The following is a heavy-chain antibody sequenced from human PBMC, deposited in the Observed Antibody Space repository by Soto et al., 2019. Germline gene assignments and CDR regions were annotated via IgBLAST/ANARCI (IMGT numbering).Heavy chain of an antibody. D-gene: IGHD2-15*01. Sequence: GGSLRLSCAASGFTFSSYSMNWVRQAPGKGLEWVSSISSSSSYIYYADSVKGRFTISRDNAKNSLYLQMNSLRAEDTAVYYCAREFGGGSCYSYHCGMDVWGQGTTVTVSS. CDR3: AREFGGGSCYSYHCGMDV. V-gene: IGHV3-21*01. CDR1: GFTFSSYS. J-gene: IGHJ6*02. CDR2: ISSSSSYI.